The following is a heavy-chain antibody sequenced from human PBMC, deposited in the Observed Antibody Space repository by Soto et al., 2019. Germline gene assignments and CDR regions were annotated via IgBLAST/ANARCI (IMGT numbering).Heavy chain of an antibody. CDR3: ARGSYYYDSSGYYYFDY. J-gene: IGHJ4*02. V-gene: IGHV4-31*03. CDR1: GGSISSGGYY. D-gene: IGHD3-22*01. Sequence: LRLSCTVSGGSISSGGYYWSWIRQHPGKGLEWIGYIYYSGSTYYNPSLKSRVTISVDTSKNQFSLKLSSVTAADTAVYYCARGSYYYDSSGYYYFDYLGQGTLVTVSS. CDR2: IYYSGST.